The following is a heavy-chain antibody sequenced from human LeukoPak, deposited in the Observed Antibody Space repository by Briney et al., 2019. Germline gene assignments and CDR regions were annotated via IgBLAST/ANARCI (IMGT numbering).Heavy chain of an antibody. CDR2: IYYSGST. Sequence: LSETLSLTCTVSGGSISSYYWSWIRQPPGKGLEWIGYIYYSGSTNYNPSLRSRVTISVDTSKNQFSLKLSSVTAADTAVYYCARDRDYYGSGSSYFDYWGQGTLVTVSS. CDR1: GGSISSYY. CDR3: ARDRDYYGSGSSYFDY. J-gene: IGHJ4*02. V-gene: IGHV4-59*01. D-gene: IGHD3-10*01.